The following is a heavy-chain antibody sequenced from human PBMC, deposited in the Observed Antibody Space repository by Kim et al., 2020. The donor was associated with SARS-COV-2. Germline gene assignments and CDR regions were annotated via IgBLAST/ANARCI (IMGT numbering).Heavy chain of an antibody. D-gene: IGHD3-22*01. V-gene: IGHV3-23*01. CDR3: AKRVFDSRGYDDY. CDR2: ISNSGDRT. Sequence: GGSLRLSCAASGFTFSNHAMNWVRQAPGKGLEWVSAISNSGDRTNYADSVKGRFTISRDNFKNMLYLQMNSLRVEDTAIYYCAKRVFDSRGYDDYWGQGTLVTVSS. J-gene: IGHJ4*02. CDR1: GFTFSNHA.